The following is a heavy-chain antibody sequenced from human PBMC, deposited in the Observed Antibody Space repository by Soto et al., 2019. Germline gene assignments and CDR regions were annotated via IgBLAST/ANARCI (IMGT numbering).Heavy chain of an antibody. CDR2: ISYDGSNK. J-gene: IGHJ3*02. CDR3: VSLPRGGGITRIGRDHRRGAGGDAFDI. V-gene: IGHV3-30-3*01. D-gene: IGHD3-22*01. Sequence: LRLSCAASGFTFSSYAMHWVRQAPGKGLAWVAVISYDGSNKYYADSVKGRFTISRDNSKNTLYLQMTSLRAEDTSVYYCVSLPRGGGITRIGRDHRRGAGGDAFDIWGQGTMVTVSS. CDR1: GFTFSSYA.